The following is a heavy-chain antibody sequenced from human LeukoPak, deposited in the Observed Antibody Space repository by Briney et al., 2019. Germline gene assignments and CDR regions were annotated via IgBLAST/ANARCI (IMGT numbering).Heavy chain of an antibody. D-gene: IGHD5-18*01. Sequence: PSETLSLTCTVSGGSISNYYWNWIRQPPGKGLEWIGYIYYSGTTNYNPSLKSRVSMSVDTSKNQFSLKLSSVTAADTAVYYCARGYSYGPRRDYDYWGQGTLVTVSS. CDR1: GGSISNYY. CDR3: ARGYSYGPRRDYDY. CDR2: IYYSGTT. J-gene: IGHJ4*02. V-gene: IGHV4-59*01.